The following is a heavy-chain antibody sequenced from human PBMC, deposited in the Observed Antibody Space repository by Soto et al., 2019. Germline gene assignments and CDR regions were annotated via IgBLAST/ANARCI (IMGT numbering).Heavy chain of an antibody. CDR2: IIPIFGTA. CDR1: GGTCSSYA. CDR3: ARQGFLPRYCSGGSCYSNEDSSAFDC. J-gene: IGHJ3*01. Sequence: ASLKVSCNASGGTCSSYAISWVLQAPGQGLEWMGGIIPIFGTANYAQKFQGRVTITADESTSTAYMELSSLRSEDTAVYYCARQGFLPRYCSGGSCYSNEDSSAFDCWGQGTMVTVSS. V-gene: IGHV1-69*13. D-gene: IGHD2-15*01.